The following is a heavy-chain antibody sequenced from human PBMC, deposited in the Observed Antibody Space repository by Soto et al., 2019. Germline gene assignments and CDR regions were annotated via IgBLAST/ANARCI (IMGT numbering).Heavy chain of an antibody. J-gene: IGHJ4*02. CDR2: ISAAGGGT. Sequence: LRLSCAASGFNFSNYAMSWVRQAPGRGLEWVSLISAAGGGTYYADSVKGRFTISRDNSHNTLYLQVHSLTAEDTAVYYCAKDRRAGGNSAFYFDFWGQGAQVTVSS. CDR1: GFNFSNYA. CDR3: AKDRRAGGNSAFYFDF. V-gene: IGHV3-23*01. D-gene: IGHD3-16*01.